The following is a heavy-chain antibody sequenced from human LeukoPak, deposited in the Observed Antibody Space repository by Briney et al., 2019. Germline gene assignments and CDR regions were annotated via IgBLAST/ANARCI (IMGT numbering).Heavy chain of an antibody. CDR2: ISYDGSNK. V-gene: IGHV3-30*03. CDR3: ARRGYSGYVDY. CDR1: GFTFSSYG. D-gene: IGHD5-12*01. J-gene: IGHJ4*02. Sequence: GGSLRLSCAASGFTFSSYGMHWVRQAPGKGLEWVAVISYDGSNKYYADSVKGRFTISRDNFKNTLYLQMNSLRAEDTAVYYCARRGYSGYVDYWGQGTLVTVSS.